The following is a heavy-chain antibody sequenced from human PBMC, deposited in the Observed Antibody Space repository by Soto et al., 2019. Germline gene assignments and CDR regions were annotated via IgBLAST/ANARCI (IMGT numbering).Heavy chain of an antibody. CDR1: GGTFSSYT. CDR2: IIPILGIA. Sequence: QVQLVQSGAEVKKPGSSVKVSCKASGGTFSSYTISWVRQAPGQGLEWMGRIIPILGIANYAQKFQGRVTITAAKATSTAYMELSSLRPEDTAVYYCASRYDSSAYWGQGTLVTVSS. J-gene: IGHJ4*02. CDR3: ASRYDSSAY. D-gene: IGHD3-22*01. V-gene: IGHV1-69*02.